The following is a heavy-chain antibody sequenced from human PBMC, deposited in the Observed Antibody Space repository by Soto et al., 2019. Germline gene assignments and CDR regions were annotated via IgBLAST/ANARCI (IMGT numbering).Heavy chain of an antibody. Sequence: QVQLQESGPRLVKPSQTLSLTCTVSGASISSIDYYWTWIRQLPGKGLEWIGFIYHNGRTEFNTPXXXPLKSRLSISXXTXKXXFSLKLTTVTAADTAIYYCVGAMHDLWTGHNTFDYWGQGTQVTVSS. CDR1: GASISSIDYY. CDR2: IYHNGRT. CDR3: VGAMHDLWTGHNTFDY. D-gene: IGHD3-3*01. J-gene: IGHJ4*02. V-gene: IGHV4-31*03.